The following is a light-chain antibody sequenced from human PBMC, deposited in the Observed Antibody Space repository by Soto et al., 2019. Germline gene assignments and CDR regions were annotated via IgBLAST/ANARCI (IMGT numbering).Light chain of an antibody. J-gene: IGKJ4*01. CDR2: GAS. Sequence: EIVMTQSPATLSVSPGERVTLSCRASQSVNSNLAWYQQNPGQAPRLLIYGASTRATGIPARFSGSGSGTEFTLTISSLQSEDFGVYYCQQSNDWPLSFGGGTKVDI. CDR1: QSVNSN. V-gene: IGKV3-15*01. CDR3: QQSNDWPLS.